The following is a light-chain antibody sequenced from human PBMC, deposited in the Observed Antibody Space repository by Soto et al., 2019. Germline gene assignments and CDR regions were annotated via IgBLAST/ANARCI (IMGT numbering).Light chain of an antibody. Sequence: EIVMTQSPATLSVSPGERATLSCRASQGIKDYVAWFQQKPGQAPRLLIYDASTRATGIPDRFSGSGSETEFTLTISSLQSEDYAIYYCQQYNNWPPWTFGQGTKVDIK. CDR1: QGIKDY. V-gene: IGKV3-15*01. J-gene: IGKJ1*01. CDR2: DAS. CDR3: QQYNNWPPWT.